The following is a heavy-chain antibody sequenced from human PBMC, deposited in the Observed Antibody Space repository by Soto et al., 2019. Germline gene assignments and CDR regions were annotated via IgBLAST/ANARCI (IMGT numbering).Heavy chain of an antibody. Sequence: EVQLVESGGGLVKPGGSLRLSCAASGFTFSSYSMNWVRQAPGKGLEWVSSISSSSSYIYYADSVKGRFTISRDNAKNSLYLQMNSLRAEDTAVYYCAGGEEGYDFWSGYYKGALQDYWGQGTLVTVSS. CDR1: GFTFSSYS. CDR2: ISSSSSYI. V-gene: IGHV3-21*01. J-gene: IGHJ4*02. CDR3: AGGEEGYDFWSGYYKGALQDY. D-gene: IGHD3-3*01.